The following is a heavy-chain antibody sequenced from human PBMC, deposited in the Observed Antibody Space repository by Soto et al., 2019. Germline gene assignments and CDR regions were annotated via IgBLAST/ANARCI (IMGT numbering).Heavy chain of an antibody. D-gene: IGHD3-3*01. J-gene: IGHJ6*02. CDR3: ARCAYGSYTFGIDV. V-gene: IGHV4-4*02. CDR2: IHYSGTT. CDR1: DVSISSSHW. Sequence: QVQLQESGPGLVKSSGTLSLTCAVSDVSISSSHWWTWVRQPPGKGLEWIGEIHYSGTTNYNPPLGGRVTISADKSKNQFSLNLSSVTAADTAIYYCARCAYGSYTFGIDVWGQGTTVTVSS.